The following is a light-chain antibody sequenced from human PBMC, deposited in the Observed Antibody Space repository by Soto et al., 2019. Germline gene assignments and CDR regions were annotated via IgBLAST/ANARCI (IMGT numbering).Light chain of an antibody. Sequence: EIVLTQSPGTLSLSPGERATLSCRASQSVSSNYLAWYQQKPGQAPRLLIFGASNRATGIPARFSGSGSGTDFTLTITGLEHEDFAVYFCLRYSSSQWTFGPGPKVDIK. CDR1: QSVSSNY. CDR2: GAS. CDR3: LRYSSSQWT. J-gene: IGKJ1*01. V-gene: IGKV3-20*01.